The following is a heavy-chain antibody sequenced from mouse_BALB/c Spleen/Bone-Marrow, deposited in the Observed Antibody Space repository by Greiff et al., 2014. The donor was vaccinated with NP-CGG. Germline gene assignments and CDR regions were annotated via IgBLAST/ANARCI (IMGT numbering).Heavy chain of an antibody. CDR2: IDPANGNT. CDR3: ARYYRYYYAMDY. J-gene: IGHJ4*01. D-gene: IGHD1-1*01. V-gene: IGHV14-3*02. Sequence: VQLKHSGAELVKPGASVKLSCTASGFNIKDTYMHWVKQRPEQGLEWIGRIDPANGNTKYDPKFQGKATITADTSSNTAYLQLSSLTSEDTAVYYCARYYRYYYAMDYWGQGTSVTVSS. CDR1: GFNIKDTY.